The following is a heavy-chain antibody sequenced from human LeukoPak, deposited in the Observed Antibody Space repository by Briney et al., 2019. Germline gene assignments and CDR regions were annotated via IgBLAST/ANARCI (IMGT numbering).Heavy chain of an antibody. D-gene: IGHD2-2*01. CDR3: ARGCSSTSCYDDP. CDR2: INHSGST. J-gene: IGHJ5*02. V-gene: IGHV4-34*01. Sequence: SETLSLTCAVYGGSFSGYYWGWIRQPPGKGLEWIGEINHSGSTNYNPSLKSRVTISVDTSKNQFSLKLSSVTAADTAVYYCARGCSSTSCYDDPWGQGTLVTVSS. CDR1: GGSFSGYY.